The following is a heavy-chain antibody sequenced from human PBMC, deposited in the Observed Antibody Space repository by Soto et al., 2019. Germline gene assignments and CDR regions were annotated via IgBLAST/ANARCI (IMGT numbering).Heavy chain of an antibody. V-gene: IGHV4-34*01. Sequence: SETLSLTCAVYGGSFSGYYWSWIRQPPGKGLEWIGEINHSGSTNYNPSLKSRVTISVDTSKNQFSLKLSSVTAADTAVYYCARGHSSGWYRGRYYFDYWGQGTLVTVSS. CDR3: ARGHSSGWYRGRYYFDY. CDR1: GGSFSGYY. CDR2: INHSGST. J-gene: IGHJ4*02. D-gene: IGHD6-19*01.